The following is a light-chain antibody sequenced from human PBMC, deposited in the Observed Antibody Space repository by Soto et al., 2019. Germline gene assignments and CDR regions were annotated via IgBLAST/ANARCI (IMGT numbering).Light chain of an antibody. CDR2: EVS. CDR1: SSDVGAYNY. CDR3: SSYAVIKNYV. V-gene: IGLV2-8*01. J-gene: IGLJ1*01. Sequence: QSVLTQPPSASGSPGQSVTISCTGTSSDVGAYNYVSWYQQHPGKAPKLMIYEVSKRPSGVPDRFSGSKSGNTASLTISGLQAEDEADYYCSSYAVIKNYVFGTGTKVTVL.